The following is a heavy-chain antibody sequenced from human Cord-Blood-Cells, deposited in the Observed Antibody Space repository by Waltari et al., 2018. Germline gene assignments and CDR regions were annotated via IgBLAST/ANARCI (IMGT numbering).Heavy chain of an antibody. D-gene: IGHD6-6*01. CDR1: GGSFSGSS. CDR3: ARLKDRGSSSSWFDP. Sequence: QVQLQQWGAGLLKPSETLSLTCAVYGGSFSGSSWSWIRQPPGKGLEWIGEINHSGSTNYNPSLKSRVTISVDTSKNQFSLKLSSVTAADTAVYYCARLKDRGSSSSWFDPWGQGTLVTVSS. V-gene: IGHV4-34*01. J-gene: IGHJ5*02. CDR2: INHSGST.